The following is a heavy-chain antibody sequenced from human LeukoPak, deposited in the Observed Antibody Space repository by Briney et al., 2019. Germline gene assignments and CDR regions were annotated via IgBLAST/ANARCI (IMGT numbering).Heavy chain of an antibody. CDR1: GSSITGGDY. V-gene: IGHV4-38-2*02. CDR2: IYHSGST. CDR3: ARRSREYTYWYFDL. D-gene: IGHD6-6*01. Sequence: SETLSLTCTVSGSSITGGDYWTWIRQPPGKGLEWIGSIYHSGSTYYKPSLKSRVTISVDTSKNQFSLKLNSVTAADTAVYYCARRSREYTYWYFDLWGRGTLVTVSS. J-gene: IGHJ2*01.